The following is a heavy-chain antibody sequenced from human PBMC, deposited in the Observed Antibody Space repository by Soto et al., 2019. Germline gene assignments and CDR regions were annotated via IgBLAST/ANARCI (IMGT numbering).Heavy chain of an antibody. J-gene: IGHJ4*02. CDR1: GFSLNTRGVV. CDR2: IYWDDSN. CDR3: THASSDWYALDY. Sequence: QITLKESGPTLVKPTQTLTLTCTFSGFSLNTRGVVVGWIRQPPGKALEWLTLIYWDDSNRYSPSLKNRLTITKVTSRDNVVLTITNMDSVDTATYAWTHASSDWYALDYWGQGALVTVSS. D-gene: IGHD6-19*01. V-gene: IGHV2-5*02.